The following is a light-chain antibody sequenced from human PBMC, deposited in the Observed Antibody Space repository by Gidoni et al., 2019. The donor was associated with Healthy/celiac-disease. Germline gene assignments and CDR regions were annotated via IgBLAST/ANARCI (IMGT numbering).Light chain of an antibody. CDR1: QSVSSSY. J-gene: IGKJ4*01. Sequence: EIVLTQSPGTLSLSPGERATLSCRASQSVSSSYLAWYQQKPGQAPRLHIYGASSRATGIPDRFSGSGSGTDFTLTISRLEPEDFAVYYCQQYGSSLRLTFGGGTKVEIK. V-gene: IGKV3-20*01. CDR2: GAS. CDR3: QQYGSSLRLT.